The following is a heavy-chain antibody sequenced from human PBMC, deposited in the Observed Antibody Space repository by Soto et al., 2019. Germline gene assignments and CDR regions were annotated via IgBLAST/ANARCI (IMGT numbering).Heavy chain of an antibody. V-gene: IGHV4-31*03. J-gene: IGHJ4*02. CDR2: IYYSGST. D-gene: IGHD3-22*01. Sequence: LTCTVSGGSISSGGYYLSWIRQHPGKGLEWIGYIYYSGSTYYNPSLKSRVTISVDTSKNQFSLKLSSVTAADTAVYYCARLVYDSSGYRPGWGQGTLVPSP. CDR1: GGSISSGGYY. CDR3: ARLVYDSSGYRPG.